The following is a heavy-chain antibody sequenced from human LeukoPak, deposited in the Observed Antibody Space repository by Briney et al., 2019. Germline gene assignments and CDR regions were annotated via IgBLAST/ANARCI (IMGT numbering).Heavy chain of an antibody. CDR1: GYTFTGCF. Sequence: ASVKVSCKASGYTFTGCFIHYVRQAPGQGLEWMGWIDPNSDNIRYSETFKDRVTMTRDTSTNTAYMELSWLRSDDTAVYYCARASSTVPAALFNSYYYYGMDVWGQGTTVTVSS. V-gene: IGHV1-2*02. CDR2: IDPNSDNI. CDR3: ARASSTVPAALFNSYYYYGMDV. J-gene: IGHJ6*02. D-gene: IGHD2-2*01.